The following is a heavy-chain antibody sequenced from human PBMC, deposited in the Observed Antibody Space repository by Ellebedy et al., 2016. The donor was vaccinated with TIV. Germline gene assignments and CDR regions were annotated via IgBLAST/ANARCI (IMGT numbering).Heavy chain of an antibody. Sequence: GESLKISCEASGFTFSNSNLNWVRQAPGKGLEWVSYISTGSRNIYYADSVKGRFTISRDNAKNSLHLHMNSLRDEDTAVYYCARDGAYNYDTYWYFDLWGRGTLVTVSS. CDR1: GFTFSNSN. CDR2: ISTGSRNI. J-gene: IGHJ2*01. V-gene: IGHV3-48*02. CDR3: ARDGAYNYDTYWYFDL. D-gene: IGHD5-18*01.